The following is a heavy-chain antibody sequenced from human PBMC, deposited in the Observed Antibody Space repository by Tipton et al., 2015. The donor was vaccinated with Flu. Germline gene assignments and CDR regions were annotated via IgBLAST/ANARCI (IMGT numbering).Heavy chain of an antibody. J-gene: IGHJ4*02. CDR1: GDSITNSY. V-gene: IGHV4-59*01. CDR3: ARGKGTGNNVYFDY. D-gene: IGHD1/OR15-1a*01. Sequence: SGDSITNSYWSWIRQSPGKALEWIGYKYYAGGAIYSPSLKSRVTISVDTSRDLFSLKLSSVTAADTAIYYCARGKGTGNNVYFDYWGQGTQVTVSP. CDR2: KYYAGGA.